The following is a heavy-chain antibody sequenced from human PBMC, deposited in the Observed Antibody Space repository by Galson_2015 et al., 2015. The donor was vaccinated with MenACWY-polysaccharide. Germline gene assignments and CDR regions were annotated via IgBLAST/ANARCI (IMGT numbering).Heavy chain of an antibody. CDR2: ISNSGNDM. Sequence: SLRLSCAASGFRINTYYMNWVRQTPGKGLEWVSSISNSGNDMQYTVSVRGRFTISRDIAKNSLLLQMNSLGVEDTAIYYCAKDFHNYGMDVWGHGTTVTVSS. CDR3: AKDFHNYGMDV. V-gene: IGHV3-21*06. J-gene: IGHJ6*02. D-gene: IGHD5-24*01. CDR1: GFRINTYY.